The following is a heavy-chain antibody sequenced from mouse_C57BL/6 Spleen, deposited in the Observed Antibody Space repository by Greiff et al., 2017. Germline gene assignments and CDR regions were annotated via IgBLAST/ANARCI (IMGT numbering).Heavy chain of an antibody. CDR1: GFSLSTSGMG. CDR2: IYWDDDK. D-gene: IGHD1-1*01. J-gene: IGHJ2*01. V-gene: IGHV8-12*01. Sequence: QVTLKECGPGILQSSQTLSLTCSFSGFSLSTSGMGVSWIRQPSGKGLEWLAHIYWDDDKRYNPSLKSRLTISKDTSRNQVFLKITSVDTADTATDYCARGEGYYGSDYFDYWGQGTTLTVSS. CDR3: ARGEGYYGSDYFDY.